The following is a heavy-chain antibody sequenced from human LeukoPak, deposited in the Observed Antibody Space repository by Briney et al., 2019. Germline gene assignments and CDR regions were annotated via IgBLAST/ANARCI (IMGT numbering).Heavy chain of an antibody. D-gene: IGHD4-17*01. J-gene: IGHJ4*02. V-gene: IGHV3-30*18. CDR3: AKDRTTALGYYFDY. Sequence: GGSLRLSCAASGFTFSSYGMHWVRQAPGKGLEWVAVISYDGSNKYYADSVKGRFTISRDNSKNTLYLQMNSLRAEDTAVYYCAKDRTTALGYYFDYWGQGTLVTVPS. CDR1: GFTFSSYG. CDR2: ISYDGSNK.